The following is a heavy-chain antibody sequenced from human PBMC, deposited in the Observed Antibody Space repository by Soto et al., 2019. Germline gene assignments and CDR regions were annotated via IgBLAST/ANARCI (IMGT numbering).Heavy chain of an antibody. D-gene: IGHD6-13*01. J-gene: IGHJ6*02. CDR3: ARAGGSSSWYSYYHYYGMDV. Sequence: GVSLRLSCAASGFTFSSYDMHWVRQATGKGLEWVSAIGTAGDTYYPGSVKGRFTISRENAKNSLYLQMNSLRAEDTAVYYCARAGGSSSWYSYYHYYGMDVWGQGTTVTISS. CDR2: IGTAGDT. CDR1: GFTFSSYD. V-gene: IGHV3-13*01.